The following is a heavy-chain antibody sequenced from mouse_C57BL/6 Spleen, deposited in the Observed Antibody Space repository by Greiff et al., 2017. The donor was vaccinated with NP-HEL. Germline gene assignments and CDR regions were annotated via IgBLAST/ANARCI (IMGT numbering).Heavy chain of an antibody. Sequence: VKLMESGAELVKPGASVKISCKASGYAFSSYWLNWVKQRPGKGLAWIGQIYPGDGDTNYNGKFKGKATLTADKSSSTAYMQLSSLTSEDSAVYFCARRTTVVATGDYWGQGTTLTVSS. D-gene: IGHD1-1*01. CDR1: GYAFSSYW. CDR3: ARRTTVVATGDY. CDR2: IYPGDGDT. J-gene: IGHJ2*01. V-gene: IGHV1-80*01.